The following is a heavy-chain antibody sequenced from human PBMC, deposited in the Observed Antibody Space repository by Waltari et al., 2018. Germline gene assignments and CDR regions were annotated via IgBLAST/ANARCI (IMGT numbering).Heavy chain of an antibody. Sequence: EVQLVESGGGLVQPGGSLRLSCAASGFTFSSYSMNWVRQAPGKGLEWGSYISSISSTIYYADSVKGRFTISRDNAKNSLYLQMNSLRAEDTAVYYCARDGGSYGSFFDYWGQGTLVTVSS. CDR3: ARDGGSYGSFFDY. J-gene: IGHJ4*02. D-gene: IGHD1-26*01. V-gene: IGHV3-48*01. CDR1: GFTFSSYS. CDR2: ISSISSTI.